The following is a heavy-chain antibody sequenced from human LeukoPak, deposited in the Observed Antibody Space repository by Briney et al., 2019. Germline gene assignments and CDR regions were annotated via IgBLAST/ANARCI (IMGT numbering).Heavy chain of an antibody. D-gene: IGHD6-6*01. CDR1: GYTFTGYY. Sequence: ASVKVSCKTSGYTFTGYYIHWMRQAPGQGPEWMGWMNPDNGGSTYAQNFQGRVSMTRDTSVSTAYLELSSLKSDDTAVYYCGRSMDSSTSRLIEYWGQGTLVTVSS. CDR3: GRSMDSSTSRLIEY. V-gene: IGHV1-2*02. CDR2: MNPDNGGS. J-gene: IGHJ4*02.